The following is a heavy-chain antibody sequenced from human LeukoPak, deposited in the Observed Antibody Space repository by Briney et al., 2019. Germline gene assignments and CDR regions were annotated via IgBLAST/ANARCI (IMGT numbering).Heavy chain of an antibody. CDR3: ARLGGGHSSSWYDAFDI. Sequence: GGSLRLSCAASGFTFSSYGMNWVRQAPGKGLEWVSAISGSGGGTYYADSVKGRFTISRDNSKNTLYLQMNSLRAEDTAVYYCARLGGGHSSSWYDAFDIWGQGTMVTVSS. D-gene: IGHD6-13*01. CDR2: ISGSGGGT. J-gene: IGHJ3*02. V-gene: IGHV3-23*01. CDR1: GFTFSSYG.